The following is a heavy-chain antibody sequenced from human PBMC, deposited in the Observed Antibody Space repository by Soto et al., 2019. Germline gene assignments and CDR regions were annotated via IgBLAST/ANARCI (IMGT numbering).Heavy chain of an antibody. J-gene: IGHJ4*02. CDR3: ARDTDSGSYFDY. Sequence: QVQLVESGGGAVQPGRSLRLSCAASGFTFSSYAMHWVRQAPGKGLEWVAVISYDGSNKYYADSVKGRFTISRDNSKNTLYLQMNSLRAEDTAVYYCARDTDSGSYFDYWGQGTLVTVSS. D-gene: IGHD1-26*01. V-gene: IGHV3-30-3*01. CDR1: GFTFSSYA. CDR2: ISYDGSNK.